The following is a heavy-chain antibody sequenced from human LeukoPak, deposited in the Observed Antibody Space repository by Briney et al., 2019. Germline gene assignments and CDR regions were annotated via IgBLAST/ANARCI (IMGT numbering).Heavy chain of an antibody. Sequence: SETLSLTCTVSGGSISSSSYYWGWIRQPPEKGLEWIGSIYYSGSTYYNPSLKSRVTISVDTSKNQFSLKLSSVTAADTAVYYCARTPGGDYYFDYWGQGTLVTVSS. CDR1: GGSISSSSYY. V-gene: IGHV4-39*07. D-gene: IGHD2-21*02. CDR3: ARTPGGDYYFDY. J-gene: IGHJ4*02. CDR2: IYYSGST.